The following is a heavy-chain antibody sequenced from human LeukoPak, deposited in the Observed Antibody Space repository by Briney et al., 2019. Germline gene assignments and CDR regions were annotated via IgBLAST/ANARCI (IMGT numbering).Heavy chain of an antibody. CDR1: GYSISNGYY. CDR3: ARDETYSSDWQSNHYYYYMDV. Sequence: SETLSLTCTVSGYSISNGYYWGWIRQPPGKGLEWIGSIYHSGSTYYNPSLKSRVTISVDTSKNQFSLKLSSVTATDTAVYYCARDETYSSDWQSNHYYYYMDVWGKGTTVTVSS. J-gene: IGHJ6*03. V-gene: IGHV4-38-2*02. CDR2: IYHSGST. D-gene: IGHD6-19*01.